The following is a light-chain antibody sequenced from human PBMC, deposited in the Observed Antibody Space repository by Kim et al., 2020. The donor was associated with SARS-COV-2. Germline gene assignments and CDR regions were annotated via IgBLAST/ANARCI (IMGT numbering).Light chain of an antibody. V-gene: IGKV3-15*01. Sequence: VSPGERVTLSCRASQSVSSNLAWYQQKPGQAPRLLIHAASIRATGIPARFSGSGSGTEFTLTISGLQSEDFAVYYCQQFNNWPLTFGGGTKVDIK. CDR3: QQFNNWPLT. CDR2: AAS. J-gene: IGKJ4*01. CDR1: QSVSSN.